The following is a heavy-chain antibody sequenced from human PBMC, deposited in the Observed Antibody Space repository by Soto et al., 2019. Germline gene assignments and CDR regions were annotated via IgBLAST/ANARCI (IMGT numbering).Heavy chain of an antibody. CDR2: LSREGNR. V-gene: IGHV4-4*02. Sequence: QEQPQESGPGLVKPSETLSLTCTVSGAPITTTKWWAWVRLPPGKALEWIGELSREGNRKSNPSRKIRFIMSLDQSKNRFALKLTSVTAAETAIYYCATQTISHTGALWGRATAVPASS. CDR3: ATQTISHTGAL. D-gene: IGHD7-27*01. CDR1: GAPITTTKW. J-gene: IGHJ4*01.